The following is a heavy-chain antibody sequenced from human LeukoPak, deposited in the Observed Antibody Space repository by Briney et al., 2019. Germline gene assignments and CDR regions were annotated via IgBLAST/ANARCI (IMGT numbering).Heavy chain of an antibody. Sequence: GGSLRLSCAASGFTVSSNYMSWVRQAPGKGLEWVSVIYSGGSTFYADSVKGRFTISRDNSKNTLYLQMNSLRAEDTAVYYCARERIDSSHFDYWGQGTLVTVSS. CDR3: ARERIDSSHFDY. CDR1: GFTVSSNY. V-gene: IGHV3-66*01. J-gene: IGHJ4*02. D-gene: IGHD6-13*01. CDR2: IYSGGST.